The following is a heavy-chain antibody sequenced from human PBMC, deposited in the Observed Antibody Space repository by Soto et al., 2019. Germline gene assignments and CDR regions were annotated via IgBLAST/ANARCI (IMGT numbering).Heavy chain of an antibody. V-gene: IGHV3-74*01. J-gene: IGHJ4*02. Sequence: PGGSLRLSCTASGFTFSSYWMHWVRQAPGKGLVWVSRINSDGSTTNYADSVKGRFTISRDNAKNTLYLQMNSLRAEDTAIYYYATHCSTTSCLQYWAQGTLVRVSS. CDR3: ATHCSTTSCLQY. D-gene: IGHD2-2*01. CDR1: GFTFSSYW. CDR2: INSDGSTT.